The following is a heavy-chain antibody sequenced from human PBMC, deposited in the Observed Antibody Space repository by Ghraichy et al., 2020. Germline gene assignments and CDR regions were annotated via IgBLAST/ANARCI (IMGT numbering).Heavy chain of an antibody. CDR3: ARDRFPDNNNYVRGMDV. CDR2: ISSSGSII. Sequence: GESLNISCAASGFSFSTYTMNWVRQAPGKGLEGVSYISSSGSIIYYADSVKGRFNISRDNAKNSLYLQMNSLRDEDTAVYHCARDRFPDNNNYVRGMDVWGQGTTVTVSS. J-gene: IGHJ6*02. CDR1: GFSFSTYT. V-gene: IGHV3-48*02. D-gene: IGHD3-16*01.